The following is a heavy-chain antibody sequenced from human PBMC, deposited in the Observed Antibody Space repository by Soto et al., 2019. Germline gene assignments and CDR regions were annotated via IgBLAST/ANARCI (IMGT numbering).Heavy chain of an antibody. Sequence: TLSLTCAVSGGSVSGAGYSWSWIRQPPGGGLEWIGYIYHSGTTLYNPSLKTRLTMSLDTSKNQFSLKVSSVTAADTAVYYCARLPAEGLTAAGGMDVWGLGTTVTVSS. CDR3: ARLPAEGLTAAGGMDV. J-gene: IGHJ6*02. CDR1: GGSVSGAGYS. D-gene: IGHD6-13*01. CDR2: IYHSGTT. V-gene: IGHV4-30-2*01.